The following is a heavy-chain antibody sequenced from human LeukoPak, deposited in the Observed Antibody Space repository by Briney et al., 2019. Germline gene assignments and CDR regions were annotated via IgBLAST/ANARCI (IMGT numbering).Heavy chain of an antibody. CDR3: ASGAGWLIDY. CDR1: GGHIDSVY. J-gene: IGHJ4*02. Sequence: SETLSLTCSVSGGHIDSVYWNWIRQPPGKGLEWIGYIDNSGSTRYNPSLQSRITMSRDTSKKQFSLKLTSVTAADTAMYYCASGAGWLIDYWGQGTLVSVSS. CDR2: IDNSGST. D-gene: IGHD6-19*01. V-gene: IGHV4-4*08.